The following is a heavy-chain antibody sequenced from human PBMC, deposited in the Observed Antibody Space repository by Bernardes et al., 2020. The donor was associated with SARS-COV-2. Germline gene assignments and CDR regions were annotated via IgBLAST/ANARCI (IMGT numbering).Heavy chain of an antibody. CDR3: ARGDFSGTPSPYYGMDV. J-gene: IGHJ6*02. D-gene: IGHD3-3*01. CDR1: GYTFIGYY. Sequence: ASVKVSCKASGYTFIGYYMHWVRQAPGQWLEWMGMINPNSGDTKYAQKFQCWVTMTSDTSISTAYMELNRVKSDDTAVYYCARGDFSGTPSPYYGMDVWGQGTTVNVSS. CDR2: INPNSGDT. V-gene: IGHV1-2*04.